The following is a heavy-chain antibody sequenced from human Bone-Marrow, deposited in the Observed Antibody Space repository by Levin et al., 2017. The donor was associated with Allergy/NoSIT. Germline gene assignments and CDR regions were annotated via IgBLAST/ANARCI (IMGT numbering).Heavy chain of an antibody. J-gene: IGHJ4*02. CDR3: ATIYSSSSYFPDY. CDR1: GFTFNNYA. V-gene: IGHV3-23*01. CDR2: ISAGGGST. D-gene: IGHD6-13*01. Sequence: PGGSLRLSCATSGFTFNNYAMGWVRQTPGMGLEWFSAISAGGGSTYYADYVKGRFAISRDNTKNTLYLQMNSLGAEDTALYYCATIYSSSSYFPDYWGPGTLVTVSS.